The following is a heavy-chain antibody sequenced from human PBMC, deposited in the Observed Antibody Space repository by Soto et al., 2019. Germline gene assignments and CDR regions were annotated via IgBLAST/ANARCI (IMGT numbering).Heavy chain of an antibody. CDR3: GTGSARIDY. D-gene: IGHD2-8*02. CDR2: LSDSGDSI. V-gene: IGHV3-23*01. Sequence: PGGSLRLSCTASGFTFSSHAMTWVRQAPGKGLEWVSGLSDSGDSIYYADSVKGRFTIYRDNSMNTLYLQMNSLRAEDTAVYYCGTGSARIDYWGQGTLVTVSS. CDR1: GFTFSSHA. J-gene: IGHJ4*02.